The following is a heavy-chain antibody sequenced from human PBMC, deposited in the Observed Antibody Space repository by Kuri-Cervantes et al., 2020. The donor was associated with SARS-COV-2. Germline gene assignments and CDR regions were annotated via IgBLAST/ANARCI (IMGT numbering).Heavy chain of an antibody. CDR2: ISWNSGSI. CDR1: GFTFDDYA. V-gene: IGHV3-9*01. J-gene: IGHJ6*03. Sequence: SLKISCAASGFTFDDYAMHWVRQAPGKGLEWVSGISWNSGSIGYADSVKGRFTISRDNAKNSLYLQMNSLRAEDTAVYYCASTQGVTLLDYYYYYMDVWGKGTTVTVSS. CDR3: ASTQGVTLLDYYYYYMDV. D-gene: IGHD3-10*01.